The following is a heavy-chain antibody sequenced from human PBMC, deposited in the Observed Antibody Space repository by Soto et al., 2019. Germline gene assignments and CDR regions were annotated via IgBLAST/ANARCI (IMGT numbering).Heavy chain of an antibody. CDR2: IKRDGSDK. D-gene: IGHD3-16*01. Sequence: GSLRLACSASGFTFSDHSMSWVRQAAGRGLEWVADIKRDGSDKSYVDSVKGRFTISRDNAENSLYLQMNSLRAEDTGVYYCARDLALGWGTWFDPWGQGTLVTVSS. V-gene: IGHV3-7*01. CDR1: GFTFSDHS. J-gene: IGHJ5*02. CDR3: ARDLALGWGTWFDP.